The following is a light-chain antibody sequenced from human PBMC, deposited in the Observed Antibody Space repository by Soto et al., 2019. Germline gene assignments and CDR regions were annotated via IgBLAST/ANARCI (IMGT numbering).Light chain of an antibody. V-gene: IGLV2-14*01. CDR3: GSYTSSTNLV. CDR2: EVS. CDR1: SSDVGTYNY. J-gene: IGLJ2*01. Sequence: QSALTQPASVSGSPGQSITISCTGTSSDVGTYNYVSWYQQHADKAPKLVIYEVSNRPSGVSNRFSGSKSGNTASLTISGLQAEDEADYYCGSYTSSTNLVFGGGTKLTVL.